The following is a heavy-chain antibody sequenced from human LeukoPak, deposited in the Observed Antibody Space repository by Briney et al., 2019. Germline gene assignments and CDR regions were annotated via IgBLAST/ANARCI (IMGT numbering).Heavy chain of an antibody. Sequence: PSETLSLTCAVYGGSFSGYYWSWIRQPPGKGLEWMGEINHSGSTNYNPSLKSRVTISVDTSKNQFSLKLSSVTAADTAVYYCARGLPRWGARLRWFDPWGQGTLVTVSS. CDR3: ARGLPRWGARLRWFDP. V-gene: IGHV4-34*01. D-gene: IGHD1-26*01. CDR1: GGSFSGYY. J-gene: IGHJ5*02. CDR2: INHSGST.